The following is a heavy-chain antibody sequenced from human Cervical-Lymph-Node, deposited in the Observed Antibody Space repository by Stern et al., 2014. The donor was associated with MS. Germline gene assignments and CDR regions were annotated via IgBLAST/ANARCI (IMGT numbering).Heavy chain of an antibody. V-gene: IGHV4-61*02. CDR1: GASISSGTSY. Sequence: QVQLVESGPGLVKPSQTLSLTCTVSGASISSGTSYWSWIRQPAGGGLEWIGRLHASGATYFKPSLKRRVTISDDTYQTQFSLTLNSVTAADTAVYYCARGHWELLGNNYFDSWGQGTLVTVSS. D-gene: IGHD1-26*01. CDR3: ARGHWELLGNNYFDS. J-gene: IGHJ4*02. CDR2: LHASGAT.